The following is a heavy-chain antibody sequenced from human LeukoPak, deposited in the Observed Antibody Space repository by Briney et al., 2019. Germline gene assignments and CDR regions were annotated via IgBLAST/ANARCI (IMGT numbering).Heavy chain of an antibody. V-gene: IGHV1-2*02. D-gene: IGHD5-12*01. J-gene: IGHJ4*02. CDR2: INPNSGGT. Sequence: ASVKVSCKASGYTFTSYDINWVRQATGQGLEWMGWINPNSGGTNYAQKFQGRVTMTRDTSISTAYMELSRLRSDDTAVYYCARDLGGYDFVYWGQGTLVTVSS. CDR1: GYTFTSYD. CDR3: ARDLGGYDFVY.